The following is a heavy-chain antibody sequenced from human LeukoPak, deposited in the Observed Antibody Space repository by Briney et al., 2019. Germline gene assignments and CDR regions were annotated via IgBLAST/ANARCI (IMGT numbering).Heavy chain of an antibody. D-gene: IGHD4-17*01. V-gene: IGHV1-69*13. CDR1: GGTFSSYA. CDR3: ARGGDDMAVTTYAY. Sequence: ASVKVSCKASGGTFSSYAISWVRQAPGQGLEWMGGIIPIFGTANYAQKFQGRVTITADESTSTAYMELSSLRSEDTAVYYCARGGDDMAVTTYAYWGQGTLVTVSS. J-gene: IGHJ4*02. CDR2: IIPIFGTA.